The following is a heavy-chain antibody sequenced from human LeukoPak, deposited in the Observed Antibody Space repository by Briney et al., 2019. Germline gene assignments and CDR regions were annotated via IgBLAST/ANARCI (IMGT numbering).Heavy chain of an antibody. CDR3: ARGDEWCPGW. Sequence: PSETLSLTCTVSGGSISSYYWSWIRQPPGEGLEWIGYIYYSGSTNYNPSLKGRVTISVDTSKNQFSLKLSSVTAADTAVYYCARGDEWCPGWWGQGTLVTVSS. CDR2: IYYSGST. J-gene: IGHJ4*02. CDR1: GGSISSYY. D-gene: IGHD2-15*01. V-gene: IGHV4-59*01.